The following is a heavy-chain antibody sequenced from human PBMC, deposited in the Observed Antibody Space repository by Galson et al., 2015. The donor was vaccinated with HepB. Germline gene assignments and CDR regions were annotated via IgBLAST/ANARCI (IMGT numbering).Heavy chain of an antibody. J-gene: IGHJ3*01. D-gene: IGHD2-21*02. CDR3: ARAYCAGDCPPGKSDAFDV. CDR2: INPRGGMT. Sequence: SVKVSCKASGYTFTGYYMHWVRQAPGQGLEWMGIINPRGGMTKYAQKFRGRVTLNRGTSTSTVYMELSNLRSEDTAIYYCARAYCAGDCPPGKSDAFDVWGQGTMVTVSS. CDR1: GYTFTGYY. V-gene: IGHV1-46*01.